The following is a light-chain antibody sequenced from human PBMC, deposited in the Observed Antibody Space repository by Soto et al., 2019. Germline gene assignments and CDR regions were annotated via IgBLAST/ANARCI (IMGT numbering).Light chain of an antibody. CDR1: STDFVGYNR. J-gene: IGLJ1*01. V-gene: IGLV2-18*01. Sequence: QSVLTQPPSVSGSPGQSVTISCTGTSTDFVGYNRVSWYQQPPGTAPKLMIYEVSKRPSGVPGRFSGSKSGNTASLTISGLQAADEADYYCSLYTSENAYVFGTGTKVTVL. CDR3: SLYTSENAYV. CDR2: EVS.